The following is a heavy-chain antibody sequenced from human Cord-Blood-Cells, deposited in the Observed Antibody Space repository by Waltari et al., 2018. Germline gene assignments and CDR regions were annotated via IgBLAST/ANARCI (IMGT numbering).Heavy chain of an antibody. CDR2: ISWNSGSI. CDR3: AKAQILYCTNGVCYGGGFDY. D-gene: IGHD2-8*01. V-gene: IGHV3-9*03. Sequence: EVQLVESGGGLVQPGRSLRLSCAASGFTFVDYAMHWVRQAPGKGLEWVLGISWNSGSIGYADSVKGRFTISRDNAKKSLYLQMNSLRAEDMALYYCAKAQILYCTNGVCYGGGFDYWGQGTLVTVSS. CDR1: GFTFVDYA. J-gene: IGHJ4*02.